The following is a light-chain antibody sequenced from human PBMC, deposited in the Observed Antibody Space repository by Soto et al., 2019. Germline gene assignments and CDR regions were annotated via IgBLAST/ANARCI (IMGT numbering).Light chain of an antibody. J-gene: IGKJ1*01. Sequence: IQMPQSPSTLSAARGDRDISTCLSSQSISFYLAWYQQKPGKAPKVLIWNASTLQRGVPSRFSGSVSGTEFTLTIRRLPPDDSATYHCQQYNAYSTWTFGPGTKVDIK. CDR2: NAS. CDR1: QSISFY. V-gene: IGKV1-5*01. CDR3: QQYNAYSTWT.